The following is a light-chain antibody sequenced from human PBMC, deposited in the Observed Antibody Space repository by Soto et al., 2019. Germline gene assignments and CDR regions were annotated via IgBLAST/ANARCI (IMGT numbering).Light chain of an antibody. CDR1: SSDVGNYNL. V-gene: IGLV2-23*02. CDR3: CSEGGGTIMI. Sequence: QSALTQPASVAGSPGQSITISCTGTSSDVGNYNLVSWFQQHPGKAPKLMIFEVSQRPSGVSNRFSGSKSGNTASLTISGLQAEDEADYYCCSEGGGTIMIFGGGTKVTVL. CDR2: EVS. J-gene: IGLJ2*01.